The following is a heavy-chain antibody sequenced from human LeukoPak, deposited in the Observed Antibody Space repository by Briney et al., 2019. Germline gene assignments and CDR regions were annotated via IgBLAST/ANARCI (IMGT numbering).Heavy chain of an antibody. CDR1: GGSISSSSYY. CDR3: ARRNVDTAMVPGMV. D-gene: IGHD5-18*01. V-gene: IGHV4-39*01. Sequence: SETLALTCTVSGGSISSSSYYWGWIRQPPGKGLEWIGSIYYSGSTYYNPSLKSRVTISVDTSKNQFSLKLSSVTAADTAVYYCARRNVDTAMVPGMVWGQGTLVTVSS. CDR2: IYYSGST. J-gene: IGHJ4*02.